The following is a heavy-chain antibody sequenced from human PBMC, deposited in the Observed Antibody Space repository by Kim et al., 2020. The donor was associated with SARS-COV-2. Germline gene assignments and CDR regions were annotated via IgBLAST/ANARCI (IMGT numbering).Heavy chain of an antibody. CDR2: RT. J-gene: IGHJ4*02. CDR3: AKDPRLPPDY. D-gene: IGHD5-18*01. V-gene: IGHV3-23*01. Sequence: RTYYADSVQGRLTISRNISKNTLYLQLNSVRAEDTGVYYCAKDPRLPPDYWGQGTLVTVSS.